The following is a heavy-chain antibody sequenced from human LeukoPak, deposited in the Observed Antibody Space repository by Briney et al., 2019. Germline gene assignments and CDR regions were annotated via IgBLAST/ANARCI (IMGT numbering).Heavy chain of an antibody. CDR3: ARRLTQYDCFDP. D-gene: IGHD2-2*01. Sequence: SQTLSLTCAISGDSVSSNSVTWNWIRQSPSRGLEWLGRTYYRSTWYNDYAVSVRGRITVNPDTSKNQFSLHLNSVTPEDTAVYYCARRLTQYDCFDPWGQRILVTVSS. V-gene: IGHV6-1*01. CDR2: TYYRSTWYN. CDR1: GDSVSSNSVT. J-gene: IGHJ5*02.